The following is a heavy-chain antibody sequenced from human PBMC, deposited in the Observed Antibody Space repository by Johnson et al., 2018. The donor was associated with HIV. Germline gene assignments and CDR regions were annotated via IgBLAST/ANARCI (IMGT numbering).Heavy chain of an antibody. D-gene: IGHD3-10*01. CDR3: ARPIARGASDI. J-gene: IGHJ3*02. CDR2: IKEAGSEK. CDR1: GFTFSSNW. V-gene: IGHV3-7*05. Sequence: VQLVESVGGLVQPGGSLRLSCAASGFTFSSNWMNWVRQAPGKGLQWVANIKEAGSEKYYVDSVRGRFTISRDNAKNSLYLQMNSLRVEDTAVYYCARPIARGASDIWGQGTMVTVSS.